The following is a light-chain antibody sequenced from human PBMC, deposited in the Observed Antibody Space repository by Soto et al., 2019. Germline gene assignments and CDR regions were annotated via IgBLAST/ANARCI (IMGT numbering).Light chain of an antibody. CDR3: QQYNTFLT. V-gene: IGKV1-5*01. Sequence: DIQMTQSPSTLSASVGDRVTITCRASQSISYWLAWYQQKPGKAPKLLIYDVSTLESGVPARSSGSRSGTEFTLTITSLQPDDSATYYCQQYNTFLTFGQGTKVDIK. CDR1: QSISYW. CDR2: DVS. J-gene: IGKJ1*01.